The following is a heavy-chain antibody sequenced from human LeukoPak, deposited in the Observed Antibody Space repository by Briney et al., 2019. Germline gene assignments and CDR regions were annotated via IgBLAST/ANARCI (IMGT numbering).Heavy chain of an antibody. CDR2: IWYDGSNK. V-gene: IGHV3-33*06. J-gene: IGHJ4*02. CDR3: AKCSTYYYDSSGYYYFDY. CDR1: GFTFSSYG. Sequence: GGSLRLSCAASGFTFSSYGMHWVRQAPGKGLEWVAVIWYDGSNKYYADSVKGRFTISRDNSKNTLYRQMNSLRAEDTAVYYCAKCSTYYYDSSGYYYFDYWGQGTLVTVSS. D-gene: IGHD3-22*01.